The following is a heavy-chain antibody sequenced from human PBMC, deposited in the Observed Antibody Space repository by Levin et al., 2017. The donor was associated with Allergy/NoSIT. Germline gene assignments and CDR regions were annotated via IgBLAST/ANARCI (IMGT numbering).Heavy chain of an antibody. Sequence: SETLSLTCTVSXXXXXXGGXXXXXXXXXPGKGLEWIGYIYYSGNTYYNPSLKRRVTISVDTSKNQFSLKLSTVTAADTAVYYCARETGYDLDQWGQGTMVTVSS. V-gene: IGHV4-31*03. CDR2: IYYSGNT. CDR1: XXXXXXGGXX. CDR3: ARETGYDLDQ. J-gene: IGHJ4*02. D-gene: IGHD5-12*01.